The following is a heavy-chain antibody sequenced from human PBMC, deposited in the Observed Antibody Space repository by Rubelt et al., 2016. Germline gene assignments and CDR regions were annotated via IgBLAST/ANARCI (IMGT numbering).Heavy chain of an antibody. CDR2: VYYSGST. D-gene: IGHD2-21*01. Sequence: QVQLQESGPGLVKPSETLSLTCTVSGGSISSYYWSWIRQPPGKGLEWIGYVYYSGSTNYNPSLKCRVTISVATSKNQFSLKLSSVTAADTAVYYCARGSYCGGDCYFWFDPWGQGTLVTVSS. V-gene: IGHV4-59*01. CDR3: ARGSYCGGDCYFWFDP. CDR1: GGSISSYY. J-gene: IGHJ5*02.